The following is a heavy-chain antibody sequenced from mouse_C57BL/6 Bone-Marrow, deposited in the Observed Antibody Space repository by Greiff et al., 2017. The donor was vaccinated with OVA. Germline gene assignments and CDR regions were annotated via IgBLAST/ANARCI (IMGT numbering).Heavy chain of an antibody. D-gene: IGHD2-4*01. J-gene: IGHJ1*03. V-gene: IGHV1-26*01. CDR2: INPNNGGT. CDR3: ARFLYDDKFYWYFDV. Sequence: EVQLQQSGPELVKPGASVKISCKASGYTFTDYSMNWVKQSHGKSLEWIGDINPNNGGTSYNQKFKGKATLTVDKSSSTAYMERRSLTSEDSAVYYCARFLYDDKFYWYFDVWGTGTTVTVSS. CDR1: GYTFTDYS.